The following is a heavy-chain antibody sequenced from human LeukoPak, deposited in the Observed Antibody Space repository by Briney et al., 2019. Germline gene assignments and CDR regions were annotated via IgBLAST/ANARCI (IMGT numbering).Heavy chain of an antibody. CDR1: GFTFSSYA. CDR2: ISYDGSNK. CDR3: ARDCIAVAGCFDY. Sequence: GGSLRLSCAASGFTFSSYAMHWVRQAPGKGLEWVAVISYDGSNKYNADSVKGRFTISRDNSKNTLYLQMNSLRAEDTAVYYCARDCIAVAGCFDYWGQGTLVTVSS. J-gene: IGHJ4*02. V-gene: IGHV3-30*04. D-gene: IGHD6-19*01.